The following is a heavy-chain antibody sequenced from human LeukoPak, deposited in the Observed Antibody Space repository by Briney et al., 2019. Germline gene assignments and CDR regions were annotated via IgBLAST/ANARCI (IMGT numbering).Heavy chain of an antibody. J-gene: IGHJ4*02. CDR2: INSDGTST. D-gene: IGHD3-10*01. V-gene: IGHV3-74*01. Sequence: PGGSLRLSCAASGFTFSSYWMHWVRQAPGKGLVWVSRINSDGTSTSYADSVKGRFTISRDNAKNTLYLQMNSLRAEDTAVYYCAKGGAYGPGMLTWGQGTLVTVSS. CDR1: GFTFSSYW. CDR3: AKGGAYGPGMLT.